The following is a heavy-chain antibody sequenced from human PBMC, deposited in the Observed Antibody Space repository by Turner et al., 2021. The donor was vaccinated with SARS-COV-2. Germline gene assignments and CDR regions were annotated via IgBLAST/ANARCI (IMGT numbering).Heavy chain of an antibody. V-gene: IGHV3-23*01. CDR2: ISGSGGST. J-gene: IGHJ3*02. D-gene: IGHD6-19*01. CDR1: GFTFSSYA. CDR3: AKDIRTTPIAVAVRGAFDI. Sequence: EVQLLESGGGLVQPGGSLRLPCAASGFTFSSYAMSWLRQAPGKGLEWVSAISGSGGSTFYADSVKGRFTISRDDSKNTLYLQMNSLRAEDTAVYYCAKDIRTTPIAVAVRGAFDIWGQGTMVTVSS.